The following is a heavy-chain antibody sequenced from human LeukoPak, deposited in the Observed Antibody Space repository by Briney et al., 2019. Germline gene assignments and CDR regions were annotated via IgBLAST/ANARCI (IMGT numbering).Heavy chain of an antibody. V-gene: IGHV1-46*03. J-gene: IGHJ3*02. D-gene: IGHD2-2*01. CDR2: INPSGGST. Sequence: ASVKVSCKASGYTFTSYYMLWVRQAPGQGLEWMGIINPSGGSTSYAQKFQGRVTMTRDTSTSTVYMELSSLRSEDTAVYYCARVGSVCSSTSCYAFDIWGQGTMVTVSS. CDR1: GYTFTSYY. CDR3: ARVGSVCSSTSCYAFDI.